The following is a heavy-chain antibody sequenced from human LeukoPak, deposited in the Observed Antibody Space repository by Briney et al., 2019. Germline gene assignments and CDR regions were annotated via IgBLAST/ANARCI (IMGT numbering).Heavy chain of an antibody. Sequence: PGGSLRLSCAASGFTFSSYAMSWVRQAPGKGLEWVSAISGSGGTTYYADSVKGRFTISRDNSKNTLYLQMNSLRAEDTAVYYCAKRYCSSSSCSYFDCWGQGTLVTVSS. J-gene: IGHJ4*02. CDR2: ISGSGGTT. V-gene: IGHV3-23*01. CDR1: GFTFSSYA. CDR3: AKRYCSSSSCSYFDC. D-gene: IGHD2-2*01.